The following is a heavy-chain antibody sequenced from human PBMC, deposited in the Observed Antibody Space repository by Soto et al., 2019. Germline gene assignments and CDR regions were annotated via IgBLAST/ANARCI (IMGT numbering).Heavy chain of an antibody. CDR2: ISAYNGNT. CDR3: ARDKPWLVVVVPAAPYYYYGMDV. D-gene: IGHD2-2*01. V-gene: IGHV1-18*01. Sequence: QVQLVQSGAEVKKPGASVKVSCKASGYTFTSYGISWVRQAPGQGLEWMGWISAYNGNTNYAQKLQGRVTMTTDTYTSTAYMELRSLRSDDTAVYYCARDKPWLVVVVPAAPYYYYGMDVWGQGTTVTVSS. CDR1: GYTFTSYG. J-gene: IGHJ6*02.